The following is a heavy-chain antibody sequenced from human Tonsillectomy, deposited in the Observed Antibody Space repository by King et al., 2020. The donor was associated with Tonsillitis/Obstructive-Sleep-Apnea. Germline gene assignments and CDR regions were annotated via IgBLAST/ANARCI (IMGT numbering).Heavy chain of an antibody. CDR2: IGTAGDT. Sequence: QLVQSGGGLVQPGGSLRLSCAASGFTFSRYDMHWVRQATGKGLEWVSAIGTAGDTYYPGSVKGRFTISRENAKNSLYLQMNSLRAGETAVYYCARVTARSLDVXGKGTTVTVSS. J-gene: IGHJ6*04. V-gene: IGHV3-13*04. D-gene: IGHD6-6*01. CDR1: GFTFSRYD. CDR3: ARVTARSLDV.